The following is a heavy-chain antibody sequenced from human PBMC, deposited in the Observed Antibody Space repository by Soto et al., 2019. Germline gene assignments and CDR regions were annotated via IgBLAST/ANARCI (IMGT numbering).Heavy chain of an antibody. V-gene: IGHV1-18*01. Sequence: QIQLVQSGAEVKKPGASVKVSCKASGYSFTTYAITWVRQAPGQGLEWMGWISGYNGNTNYGQKFQGRVTMTTDTSTSTAYMELRSLRSDDTAVYYCARDLGSRDYGMDVWGQGTTVTVSS. CDR3: ARDLGSRDYGMDV. J-gene: IGHJ6*02. CDR1: GYSFTTYA. CDR2: ISGYNGNT. D-gene: IGHD1-26*01.